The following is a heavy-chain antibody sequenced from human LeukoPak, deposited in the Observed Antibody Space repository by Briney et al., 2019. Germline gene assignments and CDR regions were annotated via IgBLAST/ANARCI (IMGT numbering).Heavy chain of an antibody. D-gene: IGHD6-13*01. CDR1: GYSISSGYY. Sequence: PSETLSLTCTVSGYSISSGYYWGWIRQPPGKGLEWIGSIYHSGSTYYNPSLKSRVTISVDKSKNQFSLKLSSVTAADTAVYYCARAKPTYSSSWYGDAFDIWGQGTMVTVSS. CDR2: IYHSGST. J-gene: IGHJ3*02. CDR3: ARAKPTYSSSWYGDAFDI. V-gene: IGHV4-38-2*02.